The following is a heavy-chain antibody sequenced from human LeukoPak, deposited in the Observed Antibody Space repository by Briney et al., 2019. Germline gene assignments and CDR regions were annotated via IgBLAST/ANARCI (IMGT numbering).Heavy chain of an antibody. CDR1: GFAFTSYA. V-gene: IGHV3-23*01. Sequence: GGSLRLSCAASGFAFTSYALSWVRQAPGKRLEWVSAISGSGGSTYYADSVKGRFTISRDNFKNTLYLQMNSLRAEDTAVYYCARKRLLDYWGQGTLVTVSS. CDR3: ARKRLLDY. D-gene: IGHD1-1*01. CDR2: ISGSGGST. J-gene: IGHJ4*02.